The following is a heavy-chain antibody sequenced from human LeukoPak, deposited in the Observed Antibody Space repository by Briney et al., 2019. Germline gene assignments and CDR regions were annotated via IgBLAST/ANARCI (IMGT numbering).Heavy chain of an antibody. D-gene: IGHD2-15*01. Sequence: ASVKVSCKASGYTFTSNDINWVRQATGQGLEWMGWMNPNSDNTGYAQKFQGRVTMTRDTSIRTVYMELISLTSEDTAVYYCARIGPGGYLDYWGQGTLVTVSS. CDR1: GYTFTSND. V-gene: IGHV1-8*01. CDR3: ARIGPGGYLDY. J-gene: IGHJ4*02. CDR2: MNPNSDNT.